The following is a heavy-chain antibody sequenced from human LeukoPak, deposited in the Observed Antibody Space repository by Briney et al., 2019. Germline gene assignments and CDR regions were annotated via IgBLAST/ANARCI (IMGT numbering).Heavy chain of an antibody. V-gene: IGHV3-23*01. D-gene: IGHD1-26*01. CDR1: GFTFTNHA. J-gene: IGHJ4*02. CDR2: IHSAGAHT. CDR3: ARNLNSGDHYYFDY. Sequence: GGSLRLSCAASGFTFTNHAMAWVRQTPGKDLEWVSAIHSAGAHTYYADSVKGRFTISRDNSENTLSLQMNNLRPEDTALYFCARNLNSGDHYYFDYWGQGTLDTVSA.